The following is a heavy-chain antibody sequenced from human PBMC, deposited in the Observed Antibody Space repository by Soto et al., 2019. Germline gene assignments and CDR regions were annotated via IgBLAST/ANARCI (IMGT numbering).Heavy chain of an antibody. J-gene: IGHJ4*02. CDR3: AREAGYTYGYVFAY. Sequence: QVQLVQSGAEVKKPGSSVRVSCKASGGTFGNHAISWVRQAPGQVVEWLGGIIPVLGVGDNAHNFQGRVTITADASTSTAYLELSSLRSEDTALYYCAREAGYTYGYVFAYGGQGTLVTVSS. V-gene: IGHV1-69*01. CDR1: GGTFGNHA. D-gene: IGHD5-18*01. CDR2: IIPVLGVG.